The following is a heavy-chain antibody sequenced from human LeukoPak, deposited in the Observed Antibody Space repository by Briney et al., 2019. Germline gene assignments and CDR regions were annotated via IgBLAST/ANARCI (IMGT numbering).Heavy chain of an antibody. Sequence: GGSLRLSCAASGFTVSNNYMGWVRQAPGKGLEWVSIIYSGGSTYYADSVKGRFTISRDNSKNTLYLQMNSLRAEDTAVYYCARDYPFDAFDIWGQGTMVTVSP. CDR1: GFTVSNNY. V-gene: IGHV3-66*01. CDR3: ARDYPFDAFDI. J-gene: IGHJ3*02. CDR2: IYSGGST.